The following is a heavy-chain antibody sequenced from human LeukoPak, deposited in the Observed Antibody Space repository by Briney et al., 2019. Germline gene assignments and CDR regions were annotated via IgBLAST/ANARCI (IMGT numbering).Heavy chain of an antibody. CDR2: IKQDGSEQ. J-gene: IGHJ4*02. CDR3: ARDRCSSTSCFYDY. D-gene: IGHD2-2*01. CDR1: GFTFSHYW. Sequence: GGSLRLSCAASGFTFSHYWMTWVRQAPGKGLEWVANIKQDGSEQYYVDSVKGRFTISRDNAENSLYLQMNSLRVEDTAVYYCARDRCSSTSCFYDYWGQGTLVTVSS. V-gene: IGHV3-7*01.